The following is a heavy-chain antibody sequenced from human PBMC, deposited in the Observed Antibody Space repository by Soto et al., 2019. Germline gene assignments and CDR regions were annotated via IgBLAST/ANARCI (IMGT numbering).Heavy chain of an antibody. V-gene: IGHV3-20*04. CDR3: AKEVLRYFDWSPLVDY. CDR1: GFTFDDYG. D-gene: IGHD3-9*01. Sequence: GGSLRLSCAASGFTFDDYGMSWVRQAPGKGLEWVSGINWNGGSTGYADSVKGRFTISRDNSKNTLYLQMNSLRAEDTAVYYCAKEVLRYFDWSPLVDYWGQGTLVTVSS. J-gene: IGHJ4*02. CDR2: INWNGGST.